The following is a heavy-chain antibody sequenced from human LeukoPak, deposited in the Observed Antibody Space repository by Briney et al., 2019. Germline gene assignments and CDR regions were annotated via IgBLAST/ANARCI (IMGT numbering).Heavy chain of an antibody. CDR1: GGTFSSYA. J-gene: IGHJ3*02. CDR2: IIPILGIA. CDR3: ARPVQLELGGDAFDI. Sequence: ASVKVSCKASGGTFSSYAISWVRQAPGQGLEWMGRIIPILGIANYAQKFQGRVTITADKSTSTAYMGLSSLRSEDTAVYYCARPVQLELGGDAFDIWGQGTMVTVSS. D-gene: IGHD1-1*01. V-gene: IGHV1-69*04.